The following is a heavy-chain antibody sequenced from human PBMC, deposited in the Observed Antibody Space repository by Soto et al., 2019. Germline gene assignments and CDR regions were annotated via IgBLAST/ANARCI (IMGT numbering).Heavy chain of an antibody. CDR3: ARDAVGVVGATLWEDAFDI. CDR2: IWYDGSNK. D-gene: IGHD1-26*01. CDR1: GFTFSSYG. V-gene: IGHV3-33*01. J-gene: IGHJ3*02. Sequence: QVQLVESGGGVVQPGRSLRLSCAASGFTFSSYGMHWVRQAPGKGLEWVAVIWYDGSNKYYADSVKGRFTISRDNSKNXLWXQMNSLRAEDTAVYYCARDAVGVVGATLWEDAFDIWGQGTMVTVSS.